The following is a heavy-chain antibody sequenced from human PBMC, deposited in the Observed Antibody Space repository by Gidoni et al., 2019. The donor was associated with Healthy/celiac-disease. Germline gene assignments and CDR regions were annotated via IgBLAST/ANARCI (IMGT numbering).Heavy chain of an antibody. J-gene: IGHJ4*02. Sequence: QLQLQESGPGLVKPSETLSLTCTVSGGSISSSSYYWGWIRQPPGKGLEWIGSIYYSGSTYYNPSLNSRVTISVDTSKNQFSLKLSSVTAADTAVYYCARDQPTSDGMLDYWGQGTLVTVSS. CDR1: GGSISSSSYY. CDR3: ARDQPTSDGMLDY. V-gene: IGHV4-39*07. D-gene: IGHD3-16*01. CDR2: IYYSGST.